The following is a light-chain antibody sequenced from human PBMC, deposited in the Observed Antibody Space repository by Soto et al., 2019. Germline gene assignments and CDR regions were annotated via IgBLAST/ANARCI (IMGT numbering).Light chain of an antibody. CDR3: QHRKNWQVT. CDR1: QSISSY. V-gene: IGKV3-15*01. J-gene: IGKJ5*01. Sequence: EIFMTQSPATLSVSPCERATLSWRASQSISSYLAWYQQKPGQSPRLLIYGASTRATDIPARFSGSGSGTDFTLTISSLEPEDFAVYYCQHRKNWQVTFGQGTRLEIK. CDR2: GAS.